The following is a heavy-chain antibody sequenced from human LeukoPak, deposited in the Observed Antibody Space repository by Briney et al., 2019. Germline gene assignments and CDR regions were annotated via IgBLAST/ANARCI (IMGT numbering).Heavy chain of an antibody. CDR1: GFTFSSYW. J-gene: IGHJ4*02. CDR2: INSDGSST. Sequence: PGGSLRLSCAASGFTFSSYWMHWVRHAPGKGLVWVSRINSDGSSTSYADSVKGRFTISRGNAKNTLYLQMNSLRAEDTAVYYCARGWDYSTEMEYWGQGTLVTVSS. CDR3: ARGWDYSTEMEY. V-gene: IGHV3-74*01. D-gene: IGHD4-11*01.